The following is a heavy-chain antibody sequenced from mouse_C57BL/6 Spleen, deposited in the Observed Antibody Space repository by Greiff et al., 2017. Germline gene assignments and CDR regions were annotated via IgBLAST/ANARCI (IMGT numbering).Heavy chain of an antibody. Sequence: VQLKESGPELVKPGASVKIPCKASGYTFTDYNMDWVKQSHGKSLEWIGDINPNNGGTIYNQKFKGKATLTVDKSSSTAYMELRSLTSEDTAVYYCASGGLLAYWGQGTLVTVSA. D-gene: IGHD2-2*01. CDR1: GYTFTDYN. CDR2: INPNNGGT. CDR3: ASGGLLAY. J-gene: IGHJ3*01. V-gene: IGHV1-18*01.